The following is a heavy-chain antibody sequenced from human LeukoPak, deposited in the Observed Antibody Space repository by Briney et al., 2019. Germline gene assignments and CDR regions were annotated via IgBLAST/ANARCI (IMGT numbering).Heavy chain of an antibody. V-gene: IGHV1-18*01. CDR2: SSAYNGNT. Sequence: ASVKVSCKASGYTFTSYGISWVRQAPGQGLEWMGWSSAYNGNTNYAQKLQGRVTMTTDTSTSTAYLELRSLRSDDTAVYYCARDYDFWSGYCIHDFDIWGQGTMVTVSS. CDR1: GYTFTSYG. J-gene: IGHJ3*02. CDR3: ARDYDFWSGYCIHDFDI. D-gene: IGHD3-3*01.